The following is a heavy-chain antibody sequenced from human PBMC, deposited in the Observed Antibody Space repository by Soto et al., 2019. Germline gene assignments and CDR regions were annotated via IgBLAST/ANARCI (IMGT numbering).Heavy chain of an antibody. CDR3: ANEGRTRAYFYYDSSGYDY. CDR1: GFTFSSYA. CDR2: ISGSGGSA. Sequence: GSLRLSCAASGFTFSSYAMNWVRQAPGKGLEWVSGISGSGGSAYFADSVRGRFTISRDNSKHTLCLQMNTLSAQDTAVYYCANEGRTRAYFYYDSSGYDYWGQRTLVTVSS. V-gene: IGHV3-23*01. J-gene: IGHJ4*02. D-gene: IGHD3-22*01.